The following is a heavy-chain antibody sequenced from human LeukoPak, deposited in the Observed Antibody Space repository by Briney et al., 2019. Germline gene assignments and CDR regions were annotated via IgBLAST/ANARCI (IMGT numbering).Heavy chain of an antibody. CDR1: GFTFGDYA. CDR3: ARVEPPAGWFDP. J-gene: IGHJ5*02. Sequence: GGSLRLSCTASGFTFGDYAMSWVRQAPGKGLEWVSVIYSGGSTYYADSVKGRFTISRDNSKNTLYLQMNSLRAEDTAVYYCARVEPPAGWFDPWGQGTLVTVSS. D-gene: IGHD6-25*01. CDR2: IYSGGST. V-gene: IGHV3-53*01.